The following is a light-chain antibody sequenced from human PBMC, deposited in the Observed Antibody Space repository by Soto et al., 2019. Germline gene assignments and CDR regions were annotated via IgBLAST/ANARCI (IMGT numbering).Light chain of an antibody. CDR3: QQYSQWPIT. CDR2: EAS. Sequence: EIVLTQSPATLSLSPGERATLSCRASQSVRNYLAWYQHKPGQAPRLLIYEASNRAAGIPARFSGSGSGTDFTLTISSLEPEDFAVYSCQQYSQWPITFGQGTRLEIK. J-gene: IGKJ5*01. CDR1: QSVRNY. V-gene: IGKV3-11*01.